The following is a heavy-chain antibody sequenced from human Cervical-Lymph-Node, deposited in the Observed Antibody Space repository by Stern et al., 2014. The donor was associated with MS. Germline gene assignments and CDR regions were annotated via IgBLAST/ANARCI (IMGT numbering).Heavy chain of an antibody. Sequence: EMQLVESGPEVKKPGESLKISCQASGYTFTSYWIGWVRQMPGKGLEWIAIIFPGGSDIRYTPSFQGQVTISADKSSSTAYLQWNKMRPSDTAIYYCARQRYFDYWGQGTLVTVSS. CDR3: ARQRYFDY. CDR1: GYTFTSYW. CDR2: IFPGGSDI. J-gene: IGHJ4*02. V-gene: IGHV5-51*01.